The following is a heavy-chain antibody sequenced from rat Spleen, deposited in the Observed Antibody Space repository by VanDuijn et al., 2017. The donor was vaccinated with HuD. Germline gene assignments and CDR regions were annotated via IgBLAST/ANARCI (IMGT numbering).Heavy chain of an antibody. CDR3: ARDVANYYGGTYGVMAA. J-gene: IGHJ4*01. CDR2: IWSSGIT. V-gene: IGHV2-15*01. D-gene: IGHD1-12*02. Sequence: QVQLKESGPGLAQPSQTLSLTCTVSGFSLTSYHVSWVRQPPGKSLVWMGAIWSSGITDYASALKPRLSISRDTSKSQVYLKMNSLQTEDVATYYCARDVANYYGGTYGVMAAWGQGASVTVSS. CDR1: GFSLTSYH.